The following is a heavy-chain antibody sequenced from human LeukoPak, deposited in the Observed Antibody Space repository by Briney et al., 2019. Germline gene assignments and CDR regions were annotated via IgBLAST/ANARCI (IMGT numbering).Heavy chain of an antibody. Sequence: VASVKVSCKASGYTFTHYYMHWVRPAPGQGLEWMGIINPSGGSTTYAQKFQGRVTMTRDTSTSTVYMELSSLRSDDTAVYWCARGYSYGYFGYWGQGTLVTVSS. CDR3: ARGYSYGYFGY. V-gene: IGHV1-46*01. J-gene: IGHJ4*02. CDR1: GYTFTHYY. CDR2: INPSGGST. D-gene: IGHD5-18*01.